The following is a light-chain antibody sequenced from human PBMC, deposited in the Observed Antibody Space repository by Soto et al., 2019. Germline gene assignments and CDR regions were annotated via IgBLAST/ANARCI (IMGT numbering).Light chain of an antibody. CDR2: DAS. CDR1: QSISSW. Sequence: IQMTGSPSTLSASEGDRVTVTFRASQSISSWLAWYQQKPGKAPKLLIYDASSLESGVPSRFSGSGSGTEFTLTISSLQPDDFATYYCQQYNSPLTFGGGTKVDI. J-gene: IGKJ4*01. V-gene: IGKV1-5*01. CDR3: QQYNSPLT.